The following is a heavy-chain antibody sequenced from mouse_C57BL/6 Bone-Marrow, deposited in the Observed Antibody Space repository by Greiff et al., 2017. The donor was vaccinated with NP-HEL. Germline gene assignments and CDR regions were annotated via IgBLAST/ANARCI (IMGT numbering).Heavy chain of an antibody. CDR1: GFSFNTYA. Sequence: EADGGLVQPKGSLKLSCAASGFSFNTYAMNWVRQAPGKGLEWVARIRSKSNNYATYYADSVKDRFTISRDDSESMLYLQMNNLKTEDTAMYYCVRSGTVVATDFDYWGQGTTLTVSS. CDR2: IRSKSNNYAT. CDR3: VRSGTVVATDFDY. D-gene: IGHD1-1*01. J-gene: IGHJ2*01. V-gene: IGHV10-1*01.